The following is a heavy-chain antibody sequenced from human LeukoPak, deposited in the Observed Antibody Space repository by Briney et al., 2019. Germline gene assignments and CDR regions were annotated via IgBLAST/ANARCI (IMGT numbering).Heavy chain of an antibody. J-gene: IGHJ3*02. CDR2: IYSGCST. Sequence: GGSLRLSCAASGFTVSANYMAWVRQAPGKGLEWVSVIYSGCSTHNADSVKGRFTISRDNSKNTLYLQMNSLRAEETAVYYCARSMITFGGLIDPSAFDIWGQGTMVTVSS. D-gene: IGHD3-16*02. V-gene: IGHV3-53*01. CDR3: ARSMITFGGLIDPSAFDI. CDR1: GFTVSANY.